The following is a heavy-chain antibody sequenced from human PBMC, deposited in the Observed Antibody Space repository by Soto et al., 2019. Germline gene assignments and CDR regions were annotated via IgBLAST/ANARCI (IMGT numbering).Heavy chain of an antibody. V-gene: IGHV1-69*13. D-gene: IGHD3-22*01. CDR2: IIPIFGTA. J-gene: IGHJ5*02. CDR3: AREVYDSSGYYHLNWFDT. Sequence: GXSVKVSCKASGGTFSSYAIRLVRQAPGQGLEWMGGIIPIFGTANYAQKFQGRVTITADESTSTAYMELSSLRSEDTAVYYCAREVYDSSGYYHLNWFDTWGQGTLVTVSS. CDR1: GGTFSSYA.